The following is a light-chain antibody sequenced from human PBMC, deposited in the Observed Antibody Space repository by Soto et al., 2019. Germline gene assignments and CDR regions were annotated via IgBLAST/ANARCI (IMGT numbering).Light chain of an antibody. V-gene: IGKV3-20*01. J-gene: IGKJ1*01. CDR3: QQYGSSPT. CDR2: DVS. CDR1: KSVSSSY. Sequence: EIVLTQSPGTLSLSPGERATLSCRPSKSVSSSYLAWYQQKPGQAPRLLIYDVSSRATGIPDRFSGSGSGTDFTLTISRLEPEDFAVYYCQQYGSSPTFGQGTKVEIK.